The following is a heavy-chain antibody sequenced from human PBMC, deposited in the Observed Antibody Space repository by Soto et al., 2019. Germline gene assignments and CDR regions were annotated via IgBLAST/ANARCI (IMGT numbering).Heavy chain of an antibody. CDR2: IIPIFGTA. Sequence: RASVKVSCKASGGTFSSYAISWVRQAPGQGLEWMGGIIPIFGTANYAQKFQGRVTITADESTSTAYMELSSLRSEDTAVYYCARRLDVDYYDSSGYDYWGQGTLVTVSS. V-gene: IGHV1-69*13. CDR1: GGTFSSYA. D-gene: IGHD3-22*01. CDR3: ARRLDVDYYDSSGYDY. J-gene: IGHJ4*02.